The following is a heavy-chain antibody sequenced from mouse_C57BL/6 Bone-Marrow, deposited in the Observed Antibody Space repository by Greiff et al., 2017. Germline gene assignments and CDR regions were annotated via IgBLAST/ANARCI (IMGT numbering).Heavy chain of an antibody. Sequence: VQLQQSGVELVKPGASVKLSCKASGYTFTNYWMHWVKQRPGQGLEWIGMMHPNGGSPDYNEKFKSEATLSADKSSRTAYRELSGLTTKDSAVYYCARSYDYDDYTMDYWGQGTSVTVSS. CDR3: ARSYDYDDYTMDY. CDR2: MHPNGGSP. D-gene: IGHD2-4*01. J-gene: IGHJ4*01. CDR1: GYTFTNYW. V-gene: IGHV1-64*01.